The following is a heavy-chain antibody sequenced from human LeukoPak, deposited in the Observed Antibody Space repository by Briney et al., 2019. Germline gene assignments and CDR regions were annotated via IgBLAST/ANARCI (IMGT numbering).Heavy chain of an antibody. J-gene: IGHJ5*02. CDR1: GGTFISYA. V-gene: IGHV1-69*13. CDR2: IIPIFGTA. CDR3: ARDGPTYYDILTGYSSTNWFDP. Sequence: SVKVSCKASGGTFISYAISWVRQAPGQGLEWTGGIIPIFGTANYAQKFQGRVTITADESTSTAYMELSSLRSEDTAVYYCARDGPTYYDILTGYSSTNWFDPWGQGTLVTVSS. D-gene: IGHD3-9*01.